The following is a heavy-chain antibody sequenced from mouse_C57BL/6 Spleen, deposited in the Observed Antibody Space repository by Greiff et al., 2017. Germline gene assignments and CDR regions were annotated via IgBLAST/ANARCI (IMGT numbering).Heavy chain of an antibody. CDR3: ARFDGYYYYAMDY. Sequence: ESGPGLVKPSQSLSLTCSVTGYSITSGYYWNWIRQFPGNKLEWMGYISYDGSNNYNPSLKNRISITRDTSKNQFFLKLNSVTTEDTATYYCARFDGYYYYAMDYWGQGTSVTVSS. J-gene: IGHJ4*01. CDR2: ISYDGSN. D-gene: IGHD2-3*01. CDR1: GYSITSGYY. V-gene: IGHV3-6*01.